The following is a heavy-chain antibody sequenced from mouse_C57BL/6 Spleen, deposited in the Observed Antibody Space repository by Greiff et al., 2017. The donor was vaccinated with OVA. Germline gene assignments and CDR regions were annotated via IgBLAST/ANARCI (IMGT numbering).Heavy chain of an antibody. J-gene: IGHJ2*01. V-gene: IGHV1-52*01. D-gene: IGHD1-1*01. CDR1: GYTFTSYW. CDR2: IDPSDSET. CDR3: ARYYYGSSPDY. Sequence: QVQLQQPGAELVRPGSSVKLSCKASGYTFTSYWMHWVKQRPIQGLEWIGNIDPSDSETHYNQKFKDKATLTVDKSSSTAYMQLSSLTSEDSAVYYCARYYYGSSPDYGGQGTTLTVSS.